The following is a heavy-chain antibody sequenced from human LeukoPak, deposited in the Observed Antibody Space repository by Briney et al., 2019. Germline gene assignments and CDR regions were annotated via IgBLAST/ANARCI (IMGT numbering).Heavy chain of an antibody. D-gene: IGHD3-22*01. J-gene: IGHJ5*02. V-gene: IGHV4-39*01. Sequence: SEPLSLTCTVSGGSISSSSHYWGWIRQPPGKGLEWIGSIYYSGSTYYNPSLKSRVTISVDTSKNQFSLKLSSVTAADTAVYYCARQAGYDSSGYSSINWFDPWGQGTLVTVSS. CDR1: GGSISSSSHY. CDR3: ARQAGYDSSGYSSINWFDP. CDR2: IYYSGST.